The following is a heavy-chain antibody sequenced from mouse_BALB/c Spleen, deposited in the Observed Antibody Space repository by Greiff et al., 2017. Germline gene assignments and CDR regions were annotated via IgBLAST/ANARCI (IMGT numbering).Heavy chain of an antibody. D-gene: IGHD4-1*01. CDR2: IRSKSNNYAT. Sequence: EVKLVESGGGLVQPKGSLKLSCAASGFTFNTYAMNWVRQAPGKGLEWVARIRSKSNNYATYYADSVKDRFTISRDDSQSMLYLQMNNLKTEDTAMYYCVRLDSWYAMDYWGQGTSVTVSS. CDR1: GFTFNTYA. J-gene: IGHJ4*01. CDR3: VRLDSWYAMDY. V-gene: IGHV10-1*02.